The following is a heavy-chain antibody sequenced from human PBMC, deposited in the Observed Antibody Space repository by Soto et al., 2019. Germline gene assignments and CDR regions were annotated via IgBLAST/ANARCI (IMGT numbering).Heavy chain of an antibody. CDR2: ISGGGDTT. V-gene: IGHV3-23*01. J-gene: IGHJ4*02. CDR3: AKGRGGSGSLTPRVDF. D-gene: IGHD3-10*01. Sequence: EVQLLESGGGLVQPGGSLRLSCAASGFTFNNYAMTWVRQAPGKGLEWVSAISGGGDTTSYADSVKGRFTVSRDGYKNTLYLQMSSLRDEDTALYYCAKGRGGSGSLTPRVDFWGQGTLVTVSS. CDR1: GFTFNNYA.